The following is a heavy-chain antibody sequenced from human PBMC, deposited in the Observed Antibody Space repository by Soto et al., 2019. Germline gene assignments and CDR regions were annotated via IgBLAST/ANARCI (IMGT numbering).Heavy chain of an antibody. J-gene: IGHJ5*02. CDR2: ITSSGDRT. Sequence: GGSLRLSCAASGFTFSNYAMTWVRQAPGKGLEYVAAITSSGDRTYYTDSVKGRFTISRDNSKNTMYLQMGSLRAEDMAVYYCARVFHDSGGYYYDPWGQGSLVTVSS. CDR3: ARVFHDSGGYYYDP. CDR1: GFTFSNYA. V-gene: IGHV3-64*02. D-gene: IGHD3-22*01.